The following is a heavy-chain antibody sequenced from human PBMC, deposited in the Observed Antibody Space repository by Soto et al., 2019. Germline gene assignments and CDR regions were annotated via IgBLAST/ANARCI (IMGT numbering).Heavy chain of an antibody. V-gene: IGHV3-11*01. Sequence: GGSLRLSCAASRFTFSDYYMSWIRQAPGKGLEWVSYISSSGSTIYYADSVKGRFTISRDNAKNSLYLQMNSLRAEDTAVYYCARAIDFWSGYPYYYMDVWGKGTTVTVSS. CDR3: ARAIDFWSGYPYYYMDV. CDR2: ISSSGSTI. J-gene: IGHJ6*03. CDR1: RFTFSDYY. D-gene: IGHD3-3*01.